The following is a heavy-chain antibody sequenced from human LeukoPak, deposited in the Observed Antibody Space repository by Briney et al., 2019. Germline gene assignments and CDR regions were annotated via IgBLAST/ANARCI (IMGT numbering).Heavy chain of an antibody. CDR1: GGTFNSYA. Sequence: GASVKVSCKASGGTFNSYAISWVRQAPGHGLEWMGWINPNSGGTNYAQKFQGRVTMTRDTSISTAHMELSRLRSDDTAVYYCARALYSSYFDYWGQGTLVTVSS. CDR3: ARALYSSYFDY. D-gene: IGHD4-11*01. CDR2: INPNSGGT. V-gene: IGHV1-2*02. J-gene: IGHJ4*02.